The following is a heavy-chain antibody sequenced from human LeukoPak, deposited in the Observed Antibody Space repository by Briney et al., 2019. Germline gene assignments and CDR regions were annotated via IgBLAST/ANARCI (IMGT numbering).Heavy chain of an antibody. CDR1: GGSISSYY. CDR3: ARSGYYYDSSGYYRKPAFGC. D-gene: IGHD3-22*01. J-gene: IGHJ4*02. CDR2: IYYSGST. Sequence: SETLSLTCTVSGGSISSYYWSWIRQPPGKGLEWIGYIYYSGSTNYNPSLKSRVTISVDTSKNQFSLKLSSVTAADTAVYYCARSGYYYDSSGYYRKPAFGCWGQGTLVTVSS. V-gene: IGHV4-59*01.